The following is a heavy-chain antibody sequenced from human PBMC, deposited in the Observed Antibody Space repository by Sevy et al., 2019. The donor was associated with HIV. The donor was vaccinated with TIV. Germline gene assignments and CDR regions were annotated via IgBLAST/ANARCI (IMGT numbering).Heavy chain of an antibody. CDR2: ISWNGSST. Sequence: GGSLRLSCAASGLTFDDYAMHWVRQAPGKGLEWLSLISWNGSSTYYADSVKGRFTISGDNSKDSLYLQMNSLRVEDSALYYCAKGWWLCADYMDVWGKGTTVTVSS. D-gene: IGHD6-19*01. J-gene: IGHJ6*03. V-gene: IGHV3-43D*04. CDR1: GLTFDDYA. CDR3: AKGWWLCADYMDV.